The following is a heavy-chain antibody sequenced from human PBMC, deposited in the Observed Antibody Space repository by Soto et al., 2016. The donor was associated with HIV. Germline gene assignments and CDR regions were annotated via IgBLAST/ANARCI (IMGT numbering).Heavy chain of an antibody. CDR1: RFNFSDFA. Sequence: QLLKSGGGSVQSGGSLRLSCAASRFNFSDFAMTWVRQAPGKGLEWVSSISGSGKISYYADSVKGRFIISRDNFKSVLYLDLITLNADDTAMYYCAKGDCSGASCPLDSWDQVTLVTASS. V-gene: IGHV3-23*01. J-gene: IGHJ5*01. CDR3: AKGDCSGASCPLDS. CDR2: ISGSGKIS. D-gene: IGHD2-15*01.